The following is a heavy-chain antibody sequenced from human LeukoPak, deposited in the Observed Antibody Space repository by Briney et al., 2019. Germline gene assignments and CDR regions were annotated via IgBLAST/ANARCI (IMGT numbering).Heavy chain of an antibody. D-gene: IGHD3-3*01. V-gene: IGHV3-43*02. CDR2: ISGDGGST. CDR3: AKDRTYYDFWSGYYDYYMDV. Sequence: GGSLRLSCAASGFTFDEYAMHWVRQAPGKGLERVSLISGDGGSTYYADSVKGRFTISRDNSKNSLYLQMNSLRTEDTALYYCAKDRTYYDFWSGYYDYYMDVWGKGTTVTVSS. J-gene: IGHJ6*03. CDR1: GFTFDEYA.